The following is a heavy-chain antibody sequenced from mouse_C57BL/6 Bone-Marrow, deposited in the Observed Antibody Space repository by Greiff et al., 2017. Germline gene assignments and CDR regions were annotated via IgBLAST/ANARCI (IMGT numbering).Heavy chain of an antibody. D-gene: IGHD1-1*01. Sequence: QVQLKQSGPELVKPGASVKISCKASGYTFTDYYINWVKQRPGQGLEWIGWIFPGSGSTYYNEKYKGKGTLTVDKSSSTAYMLLSSLTSEDSAVYFCARDTTTVVATFDYWGQGTTLTVSS. CDR2: IFPGSGST. CDR1: GYTFTDYY. CDR3: ARDTTTVVATFDY. J-gene: IGHJ2*01. V-gene: IGHV1-75*01.